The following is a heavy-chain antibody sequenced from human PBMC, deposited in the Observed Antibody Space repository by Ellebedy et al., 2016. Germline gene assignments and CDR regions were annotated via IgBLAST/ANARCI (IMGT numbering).Heavy chain of an antibody. D-gene: IGHD5/OR15-5a*01. CDR1: GFTFSIYA. CDR3: ARGSSTSDAFDI. V-gene: IGHV3-23*01. Sequence: GESLKISXAASGFTFSIYAMNWVRQAPGKGLEWVAHIGTGEHYTDSVKGRFTISRDNSKNTLYLQMNSLRPDDTALYYCARGSSTSDAFDIWGQGTMVTVSS. CDR2: IGTGE. J-gene: IGHJ3*02.